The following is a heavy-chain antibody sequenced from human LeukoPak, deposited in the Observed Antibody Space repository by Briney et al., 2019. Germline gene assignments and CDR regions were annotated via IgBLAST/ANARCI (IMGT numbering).Heavy chain of an antibody. CDR2: ISWNSGSI. Sequence: PGGSLRLSCAASGFTFDDCAMHRVRQAPGKGLEWVSGISWNSGSIAYADSVKGRFTISRDNAKNSLYLQMNSLRAEDTALYYCAKDLERGYSYGYGFFVNDFDYWGQGTLVTVSS. V-gene: IGHV3-9*01. D-gene: IGHD5-18*01. J-gene: IGHJ4*02. CDR1: GFTFDDCA. CDR3: AKDLERGYSYGYGFFVNDFDY.